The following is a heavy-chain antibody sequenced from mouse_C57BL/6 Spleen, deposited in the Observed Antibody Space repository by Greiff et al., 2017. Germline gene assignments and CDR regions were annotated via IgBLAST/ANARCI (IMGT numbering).Heavy chain of an antibody. D-gene: IGHD2-4*01. Sequence: VQLPQPWAELVRPWSSVKLSCKASCYTFPRYLVRLGEQRALPGLELIGDISPFDSETHYNQKFKDKATLTVDKSSSTAYMQLSSLTSEDSAVYYCARAPSYDYDRAFAYWGQGTLVTVSA. V-gene: IGHV1-52*01. CDR3: ARAPSYDYDRAFAY. CDR1: CYTFPRYL. J-gene: IGHJ3*01. CDR2: ISPFDSET.